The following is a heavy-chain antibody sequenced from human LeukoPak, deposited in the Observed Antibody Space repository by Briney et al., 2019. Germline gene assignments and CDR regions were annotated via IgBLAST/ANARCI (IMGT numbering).Heavy chain of an antibody. V-gene: IGHV4-39*01. J-gene: IGHJ5*02. CDR3: ARGSGTYYYDSGGYLNWFDP. CDR1: GGSISSSGYY. CDR2: VYYTGST. Sequence: PSETLSLTCTVSGGSISSSGYYWGWIRQPPGKGLEWIGTVYYTGSTYYNPSLKSRVTISEDTSRNQFSLKLNSVTAADTAVYCCARGSGTYYYDSGGYLNWFDPWGQGILVTVSS. D-gene: IGHD3-22*01.